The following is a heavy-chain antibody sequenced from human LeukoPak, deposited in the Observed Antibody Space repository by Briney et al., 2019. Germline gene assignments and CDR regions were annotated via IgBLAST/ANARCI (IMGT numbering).Heavy chain of an antibody. CDR2: MNPNSGNT. D-gene: IGHD5-18*01. J-gene: IGHJ4*02. CDR3: ARHLREGSSYGYSFDY. V-gene: IGHV1-8*01. CDR1: GYTFTSYD. Sequence: AAVKVSCKAAGYTFTSYDINWGRQATGQGLEWMGLMNPNSGNTGYAQKFQRRVTMTRNPSISTAYMELSSLKASDTAMYDCARHLREGSSYGYSFDYWGQGTLVTVSS.